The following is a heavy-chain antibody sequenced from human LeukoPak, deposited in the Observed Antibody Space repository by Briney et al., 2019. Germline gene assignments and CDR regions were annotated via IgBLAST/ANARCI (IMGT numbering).Heavy chain of an antibody. D-gene: IGHD1/OR15-1a*01. CDR2: IYYSGGT. Sequence: SETLSLTCTVSGGSMRDYYWSWIRQPPGKGLEWIGYIYYSGGTNYNPSLKSRVTISVDTSKNQFSLKLSSVTAADTAVYYCARSIAGTRSKFDYWGQGTLVTVSS. V-gene: IGHV4-59*08. CDR3: ARSIAGTRSKFDY. J-gene: IGHJ4*02. CDR1: GGSMRDYY.